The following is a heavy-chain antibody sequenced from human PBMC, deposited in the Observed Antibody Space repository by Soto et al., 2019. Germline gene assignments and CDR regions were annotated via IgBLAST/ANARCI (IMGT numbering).Heavy chain of an antibody. CDR2: IYPGDSDT. CDR3: ESSGELSPFADGMDV. Sequence: GESLKISCKGSGYSFIDYWIGWVLQMPGKGLEWMGIIYPGDSDTRYNPSFQGQVTISVDRSISSAFLQWSSLKASDTAMYSCESSGELSPFADGMDVWGQGTTVTVSS. V-gene: IGHV5-51*01. J-gene: IGHJ6*02. CDR1: GYSFIDYW. D-gene: IGHD3-16*02.